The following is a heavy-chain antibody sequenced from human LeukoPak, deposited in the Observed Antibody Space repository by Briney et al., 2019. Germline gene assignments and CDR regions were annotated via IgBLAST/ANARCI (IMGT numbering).Heavy chain of an antibody. D-gene: IGHD3-9*01. Sequence: ASVKVSCKASGYTFTGYHMHWVRQAPGQGLQWMGWINPNSGGTNYAQKFQGRVTMTKDTSINTAYMELSRLSSDDTAVYYCARFGYYDILTGYYRENWFDPWGQGTLVTVSS. J-gene: IGHJ5*02. CDR3: ARFGYYDILTGYYRENWFDP. V-gene: IGHV1-2*02. CDR1: GYTFTGYH. CDR2: INPNSGGT.